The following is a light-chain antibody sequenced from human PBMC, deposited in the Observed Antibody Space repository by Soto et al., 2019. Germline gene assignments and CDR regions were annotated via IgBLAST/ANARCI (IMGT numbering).Light chain of an antibody. CDR2: EDI. Sequence: QSALTQPASVSGSPGQSITISCTGTSSDVGSYNLVSWYQQHPGKAPKLMIYEDIERLSGVSNRFSGSKSGNTASLTISGLQTEDEADYYCCSYAGGTSVVFGGGTKVTVL. J-gene: IGLJ2*01. CDR1: SSDVGSYNL. CDR3: CSYAGGTSVV. V-gene: IGLV2-23*01.